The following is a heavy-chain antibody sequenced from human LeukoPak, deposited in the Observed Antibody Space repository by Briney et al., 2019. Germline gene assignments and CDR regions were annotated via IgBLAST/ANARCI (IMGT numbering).Heavy chain of an antibody. D-gene: IGHD2-2*01. J-gene: IGHJ3*02. CDR3: ATLVVVPAAMSAGPQGGAFDI. V-gene: IGHV1-24*01. Sequence: GASVKVSCKVSGYTLTELSMHWVRQAPGKGLEWMGGFDPEDGETIYAQKFRGRVTMTQDTSTDTAYMELSSLRSEDTAVYYCATLVVVPAAMSAGPQGGAFDIWGQGTMVTVSS. CDR2: FDPEDGET. CDR1: GYTLTELS.